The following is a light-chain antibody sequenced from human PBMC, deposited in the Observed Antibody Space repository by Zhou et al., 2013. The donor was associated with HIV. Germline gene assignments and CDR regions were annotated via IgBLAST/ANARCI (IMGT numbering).Light chain of an antibody. Sequence: PGERATLSCRASQSVSSNLAWYQQKPGQAPRLLIYDTSTRATGIPARFSASGSGTDFTLTISSLQPEDFATYYCQQSYNTPWTFGQGTKVEIK. V-gene: IGKV3-15*01. CDR3: QQSYNTPWT. J-gene: IGKJ1*01. CDR2: DTS. CDR1: QSVSSN.